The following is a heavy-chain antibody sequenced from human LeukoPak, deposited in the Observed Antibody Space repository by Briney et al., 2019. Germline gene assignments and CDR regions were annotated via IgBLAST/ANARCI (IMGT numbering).Heavy chain of an antibody. CDR1: GFTFSSYW. D-gene: IGHD3-22*01. J-gene: IGHJ4*02. CDR3: ARDWYYYDSSGYCDY. CDR2: IKQDGSEK. V-gene: IGHV3-7*01. Sequence: GGSLRLSCAASGFTFSSYWMSWVRQAPGKGLEWVANIKQDGSEKYYVDSVKGRFTISRDNAKNSLYLQMNSLRAEDTAVYYCARDWYYYDSSGYCDYWGQGTLVTVSS.